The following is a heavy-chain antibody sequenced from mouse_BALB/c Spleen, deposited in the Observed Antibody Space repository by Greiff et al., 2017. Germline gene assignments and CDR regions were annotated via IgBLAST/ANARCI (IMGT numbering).Heavy chain of an antibody. CDR2: IYPGDGDT. Sequence: VKLVESGAELARPGASVTLSCKASGYTFTSYWMQWVKQRPGQGLEWIGAIYPGDGDTRYTQKFKGKATLTADNSSSTAYMQLSSLASEDSAVYYCARSRGNYYAMDYWGQGTSVTVAS. J-gene: IGHJ4*01. V-gene: IGHV1-87*01. CDR3: ARSRGNYYAMDY. CDR1: GYTFTSYW. D-gene: IGHD2-1*01.